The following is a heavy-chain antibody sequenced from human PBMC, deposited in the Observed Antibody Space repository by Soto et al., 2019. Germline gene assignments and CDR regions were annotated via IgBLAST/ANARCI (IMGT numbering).Heavy chain of an antibody. CDR1: GFTFSSYS. D-gene: IGHD2-2*01. J-gene: IGHJ4*02. V-gene: IGHV3-48*01. CDR3: ARRVHQLPTKYYFDY. CDR2: ISSSSSTI. Sequence: PGGSLRLSCAASGFTFSSYSMNWVRQAPGKGLEWVSYISSSSSTIYYADSVKGRFTISRDNAKNSLYLQMNSLRAEDTAVYYCARRVHQLPTKYYFDYWGKGTLVTVSS.